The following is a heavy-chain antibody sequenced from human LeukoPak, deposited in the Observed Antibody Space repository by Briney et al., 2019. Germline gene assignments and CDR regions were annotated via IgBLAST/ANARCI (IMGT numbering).Heavy chain of an antibody. CDR1: GFTFSSYA. Sequence: GGSLRLSCAASGFTFSSYAMHWVRQAPGKGLEWVAVISYDGSNKYYADSVKGRFTISRDNSKNTLYLQMNSLRAEDTAVYYCARVLLQYQLLPGDFWSGPPGYWGQGTLVTVSS. CDR3: ARVLLQYQLLPGDFWSGPPGY. V-gene: IGHV3-30*01. CDR2: ISYDGSNK. D-gene: IGHD3-3*01. J-gene: IGHJ4*02.